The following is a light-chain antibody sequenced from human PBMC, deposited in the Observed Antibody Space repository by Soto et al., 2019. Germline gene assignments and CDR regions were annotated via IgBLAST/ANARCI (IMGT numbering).Light chain of an antibody. J-gene: IGKJ5*01. CDR1: PSVSST. CDR2: GAS. CDR3: QQYGSSLA. Sequence: EIELAQSPGTLTLSSGERDTLSCGASPSVSSTLAWYQQKPGQAPRLLIYGASTRATGIPARFSGSGSGTEFTLTISSLQSEDFAVYYCQQYGSSLAFGQGTRLEIK. V-gene: IGKV3-15*01.